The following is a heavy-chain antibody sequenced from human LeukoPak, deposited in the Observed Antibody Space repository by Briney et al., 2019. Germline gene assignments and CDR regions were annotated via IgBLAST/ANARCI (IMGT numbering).Heavy chain of an antibody. J-gene: IGHJ4*02. D-gene: IGHD1-26*01. CDR2: INPGGGST. V-gene: IGHV1-46*03. Sequence: ASVKVSCKASGYTFTSYYMHWVRQAPGQGLEWMGIINPGGGSTSYAQKFQGRVTMTRDTSTSTVYMELSSLRSEDTAVYYCARVARVGATVVYYFDYWGQGTLVTVSS. CDR1: GYTFTSYY. CDR3: ARVARVGATVVYYFDY.